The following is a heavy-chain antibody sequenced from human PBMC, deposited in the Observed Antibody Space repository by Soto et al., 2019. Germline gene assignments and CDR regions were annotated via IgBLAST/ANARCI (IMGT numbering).Heavy chain of an antibody. V-gene: IGHV4-4*07. CDR2: IFSSGST. Sequence: SETLSLTCTVSGGSINTFYWSWVRQPAGKGLEWIGRIFSSGSTSFNPSLESRVAMSVDTSKNHFSLNLSSVTAADMAVYYCAREGSFCAYNFAHGIQLWSFDFWGQGALVTVSS. CDR3: AREGSFCAYNFAHGIQLWSFDF. CDR1: GGSINTFY. D-gene: IGHD5-18*01. J-gene: IGHJ4*02.